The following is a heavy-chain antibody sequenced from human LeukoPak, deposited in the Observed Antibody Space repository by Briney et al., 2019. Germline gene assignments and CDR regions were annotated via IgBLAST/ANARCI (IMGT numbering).Heavy chain of an antibody. Sequence: GGSLRLSCAASGFTFSSYSMNWVRQPPGKGLEWISYIGNSSGNTKYADSVKGRFTISGDKAKNSVYLQMNSLRVEDTAVYYCARDTKYAFDNWGQGTLVTVSS. D-gene: IGHD2-2*01. J-gene: IGHJ4*02. CDR1: GFTFSSYS. CDR3: ARDTKYAFDN. V-gene: IGHV3-48*01. CDR2: IGNSSGNT.